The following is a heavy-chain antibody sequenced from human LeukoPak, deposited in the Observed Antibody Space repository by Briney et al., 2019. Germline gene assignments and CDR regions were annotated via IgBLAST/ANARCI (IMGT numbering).Heavy chain of an antibody. Sequence: GASVKVSCKASGYTFTSYGISWVRQAPGQGLGWMGWISAYNGNTNYAQKLQGRVTMTTDTSTSTAYMELRSLRSHDTAVYYCARPTHYDYVWGSYRPYYFDYWGQGTLVTVSS. J-gene: IGHJ4*02. CDR3: ARPTHYDYVWGSYRPYYFDY. CDR1: GYTFTSYG. D-gene: IGHD3-16*02. V-gene: IGHV1-18*01. CDR2: ISAYNGNT.